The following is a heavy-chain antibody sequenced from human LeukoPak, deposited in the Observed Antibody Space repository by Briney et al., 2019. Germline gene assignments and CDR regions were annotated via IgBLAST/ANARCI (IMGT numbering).Heavy chain of an antibody. Sequence: GGSLRLSCAASGFTVSSNYMSWVRQAPGKGLEWVSAISASGGSTYYADSVKGRFTISRDNSKNTLYLQMNSLRVEDTAVYNCAKEVYYFDTSGLYSFAFDIWGQGTMATVPS. J-gene: IGHJ3*02. V-gene: IGHV3-23*01. CDR3: AKEVYYFDTSGLYSFAFDI. CDR1: GFTVSSNY. D-gene: IGHD3-22*01. CDR2: ISASGGST.